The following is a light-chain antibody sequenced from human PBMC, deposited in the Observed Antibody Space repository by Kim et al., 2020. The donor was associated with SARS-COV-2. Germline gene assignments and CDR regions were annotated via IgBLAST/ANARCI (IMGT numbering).Light chain of an antibody. Sequence: NFMLTQPQSVSESPGKTVSISCTRDTDSIAGNYVQWYQQRPGSAPTLVISEDKERASGVPDRFSGSIDTSSNSASLTISGLKTEDEADYYCQSSDRNTVVFGGGTKVTVL. CDR2: EDK. J-gene: IGLJ2*01. CDR3: QSSDRNTVV. V-gene: IGLV6-57*04. CDR1: TDSIAGNY.